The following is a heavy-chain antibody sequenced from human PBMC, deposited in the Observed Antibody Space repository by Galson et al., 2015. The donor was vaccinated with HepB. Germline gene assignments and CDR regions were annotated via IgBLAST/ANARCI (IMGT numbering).Heavy chain of an antibody. CDR2: IYSGGGP. CDR3: ATKSDCTTSGCSGVLAFDV. J-gene: IGHJ3*01. CDR1: GFNVSNKY. D-gene: IGHD2-21*01. Sequence: SLRLSCAASGFNVSNKYISWVRQAPGKGLEWVSSIYSGGGPYYRDSVKGRFTISRDNSKNTVSLQMSSLTPEDTAVYYCATKSDCTTSGCSGVLAFDVWGQGTGVAVSS. V-gene: IGHV3-66*01.